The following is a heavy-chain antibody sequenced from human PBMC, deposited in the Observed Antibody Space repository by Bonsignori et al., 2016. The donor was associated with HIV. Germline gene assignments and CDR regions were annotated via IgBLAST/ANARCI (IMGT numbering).Heavy chain of an antibody. D-gene: IGHD3-3*01. J-gene: IGHJ6*03. CDR2: INSDGSST. Sequence: VRQAPGKGLVWVSRINSDGSSTSYADSVKGRFTISRDNAKNTLYLQMNSLRAEDTAVYYCARARSGAYYYYYYMDVWGKGTTVTVSS. CDR3: ARARSGAYYYYYYMDV. V-gene: IGHV3-74*01.